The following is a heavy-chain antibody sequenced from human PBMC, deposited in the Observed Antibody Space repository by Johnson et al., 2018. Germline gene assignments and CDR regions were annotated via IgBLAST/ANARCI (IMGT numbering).Heavy chain of an antibody. Sequence: QVQLVQSGGGVVQPGRSLRLSCAASGFTFSSYAMQWVRQAPGKGLEWVAVISYDGSNKYYADSVKGRFTISRDNSKNTLYLKMNSLRAEDTAVYYCAKDYYDWGYYYFYMDVWGKWTTVTVSS. CDR2: ISYDGSNK. V-gene: IGHV3-30*04. CDR3: AKDYYDWGYYYFYMDV. J-gene: IGHJ6*03. CDR1: GFTFSSYA. D-gene: IGHD3-22*01.